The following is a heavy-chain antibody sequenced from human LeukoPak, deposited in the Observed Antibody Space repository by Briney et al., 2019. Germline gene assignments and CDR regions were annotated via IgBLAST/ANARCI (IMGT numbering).Heavy chain of an antibody. CDR2: IYYSGST. J-gene: IGHJ4*02. V-gene: IGHV4-39*07. CDR3: ARDYDYVWGSYRPLDY. D-gene: IGHD3-16*02. Sequence: PSETLSLTCTVSGGSISSSGYYWGWIRQPPGKGLEWIGSIYYSGSTYYNPSLKSRVTISVDTSKNQFSLKLSSVTAADTAVYYCARDYDYVWGSYRPLDYWGQGTLVTVSS. CDR1: GGSISSSGYY.